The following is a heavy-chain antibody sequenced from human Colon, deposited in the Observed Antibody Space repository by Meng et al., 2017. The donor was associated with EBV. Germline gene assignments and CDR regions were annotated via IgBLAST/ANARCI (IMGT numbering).Heavy chain of an antibody. J-gene: IGHJ4*02. Sequence: HGRLQQPRPGMVEPSGALSLTCAVSGASISSNNWGSWVRQPPGKGLELIGEIYHGGNTNYNPSLKSRVTISVDRSNDQFSLSLSSVTAADTAVYYCARGNAYNAPSFDYWGQGTLVTVSS. CDR2: IYHGGNT. V-gene: IGHV4-4*02. CDR1: GASISSNNW. D-gene: IGHD5-24*01. CDR3: ARGNAYNAPSFDY.